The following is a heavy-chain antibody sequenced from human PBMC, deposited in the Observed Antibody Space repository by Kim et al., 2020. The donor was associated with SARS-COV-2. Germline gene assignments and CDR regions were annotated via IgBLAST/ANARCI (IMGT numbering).Heavy chain of an antibody. V-gene: IGHV4-34*01. CDR1: GGSFSGYY. Sequence: SETLSLTCAVYGGSFSGYYLSWIRQPPGKGLEWIGEINHSGSTNYNPSLKSRVTISVDTSKNQFSLKLSSVTAADTAVYYCARVRSSRFIIFYYYGMDVWGQGTTVTVSS. D-gene: IGHD6-13*01. CDR3: ARVRSSRFIIFYYYGMDV. CDR2: INHSGST. J-gene: IGHJ6*02.